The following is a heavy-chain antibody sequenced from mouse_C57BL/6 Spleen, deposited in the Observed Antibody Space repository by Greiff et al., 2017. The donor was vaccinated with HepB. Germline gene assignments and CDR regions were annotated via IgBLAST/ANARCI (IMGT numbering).Heavy chain of an antibody. CDR3: ARAPITRRGYFDV. V-gene: IGHV1-64*01. CDR2: IHPNSGST. D-gene: IGHD1-2*01. Sequence: VQLQQSGAELVKPGASVKLSCKASGYTFTSYWMHWVKQRPGQGLEWIGMIHPNSGSTNYNEKFKSKATLTVDKSSSTAYMQLSSLTSEDSAVYYCARAPITRRGYFDVWGTGTTVTVSS. CDR1: GYTFTSYW. J-gene: IGHJ1*03.